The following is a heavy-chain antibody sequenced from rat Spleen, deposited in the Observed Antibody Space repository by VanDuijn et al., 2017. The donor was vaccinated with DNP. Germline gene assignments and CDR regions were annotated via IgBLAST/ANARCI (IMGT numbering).Heavy chain of an antibody. CDR3: AREEAYGSSGAMDA. CDR1: GFTFSNYD. CDR2: ITSSGGST. V-gene: IGHV5S13*01. J-gene: IGHJ4*01. D-gene: IGHD1-8*01. Sequence: EVQLVESGGGLVQPGRSLKLSCAASGFTFSNYDMTWIRQVTGKGLEWVASITSSGGSTYYPDSVKGRFTISRDNAKNTLYLQMNSLRSEDTATYYCAREEAYGSSGAMDAWGQGTSVTVSS.